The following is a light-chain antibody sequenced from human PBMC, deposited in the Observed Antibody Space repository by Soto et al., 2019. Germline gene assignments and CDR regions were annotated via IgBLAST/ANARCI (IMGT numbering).Light chain of an antibody. CDR3: QVYGSSSKT. Sequence: EIVLTQSPDTLSLSPGERATLSCRASQTVTSGYLAWYQQKPGQAPRLLMYGVSPGATGLPDRFSGSGSGTDFTLTISRLEPEDFAVYFCQVYGSSSKTFGQGTRVEFK. J-gene: IGKJ1*01. CDR1: QTVTSGY. V-gene: IGKV3-20*01. CDR2: GVS.